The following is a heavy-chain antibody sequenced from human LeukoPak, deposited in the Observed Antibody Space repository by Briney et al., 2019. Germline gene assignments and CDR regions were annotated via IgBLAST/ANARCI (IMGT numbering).Heavy chain of an antibody. CDR1: GGSVSDYY. Sequence: SETLSLTCTISGGSVSDYYWSWIRQSPGKGLEWIGRIYTSGSTNYNPSLKSRVTMSVGTSKNQFSLKLSSVTAADTAVYYCARGYNWNGFVYWGQGTLVTVSS. D-gene: IGHD1-1*01. V-gene: IGHV4-4*07. J-gene: IGHJ4*02. CDR3: ARGYNWNGFVY. CDR2: IYTSGST.